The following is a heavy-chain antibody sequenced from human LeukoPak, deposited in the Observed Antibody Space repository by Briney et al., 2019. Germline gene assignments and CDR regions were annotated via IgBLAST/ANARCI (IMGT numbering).Heavy chain of an antibody. V-gene: IGHV3-30*18. CDR1: GFTFSSYG. CDR3: AKLWGTQYCSSTSCYFDY. D-gene: IGHD2-2*01. Sequence: GGSLRLSCAASGFTFSSYGMHWVRQAPGKGLEWVAVISYDGSNKYYADSVKGRFTISRDNSKNTLYLQMNSLRAKDTAVYYCAKLWGTQYCSSTSCYFDYWGQGTLVTVSS. CDR2: ISYDGSNK. J-gene: IGHJ4*02.